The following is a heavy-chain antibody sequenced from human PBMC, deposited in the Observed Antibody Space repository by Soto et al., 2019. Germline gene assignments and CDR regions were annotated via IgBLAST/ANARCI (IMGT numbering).Heavy chain of an antibody. CDR1: GYTFTSYG. CDR3: ARDLYCSSTSCYSRFDY. D-gene: IGHD2-2*01. J-gene: IGHJ4*02. CDR2: ISAYNGNT. V-gene: IGHV1-18*01. Sequence: ASVKVSCKASGYTFTSYGISWVRQAPGQGLEWMGWISAYNGNTNYAQKLQGRVTMTTDTSTSTAYMELRSLRSDDTAVYYCARDLYCSSTSCYSRFDYWGQGTLVTVSS.